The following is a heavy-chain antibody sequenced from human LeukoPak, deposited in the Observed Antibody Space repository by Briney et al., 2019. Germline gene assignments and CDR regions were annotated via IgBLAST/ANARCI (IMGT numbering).Heavy chain of an antibody. CDR2: IKQDGSEK. CDR1: GFTVSSNY. CDR3: ARDRWELLSNSYHYCGLDV. V-gene: IGHV3-7*01. J-gene: IGHJ6*02. Sequence: GGSLRLSCAASGFTVSSNYMSWVRQAPGKGLEWVANIKQDGSEKCYVDSVKGRFTISRDNAKNSLYLQMNSLRAEDTAVYYCARDRWELLSNSYHYCGLDVWGQGTTVTVSS. D-gene: IGHD2-15*01.